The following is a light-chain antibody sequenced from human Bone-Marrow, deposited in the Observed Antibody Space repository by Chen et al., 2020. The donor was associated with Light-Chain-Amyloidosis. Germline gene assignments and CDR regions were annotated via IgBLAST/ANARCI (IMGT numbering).Light chain of an antibody. V-gene: IGLV3-21*02. CDR1: NIGSTS. CDR2: DDS. J-gene: IGLJ3*02. Sequence: SYVLTQPSSVSVAPGQTATIACGGNNIGSTSVHWYQQTPGQAPLLVVYDDSDRPSGIPERVSGSNSGNTATLTSSRGEAGDEADYYCQVWDRSSDRPVFGGGTKLTVL. CDR3: QVWDRSSDRPV.